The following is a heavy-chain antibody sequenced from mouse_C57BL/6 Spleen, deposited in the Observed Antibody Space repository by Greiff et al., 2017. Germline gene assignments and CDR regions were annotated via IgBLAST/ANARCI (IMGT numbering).Heavy chain of an antibody. CDR2: ISSGGDYI. CDR3: TRNYYGSSVDY. Sequence: VQLKESGEGLVKPGGSLKLSCAASGFTFSSYAMSWVRQTPEKRLEWVAYISSGGDYIYYADTVKGRFTISRDNARNTLYLQMSSLKSEDTAMYYCTRNYYGSSVDYWGQGTTLTVSS. D-gene: IGHD1-1*01. CDR1: GFTFSSYA. J-gene: IGHJ2*01. V-gene: IGHV5-9-1*02.